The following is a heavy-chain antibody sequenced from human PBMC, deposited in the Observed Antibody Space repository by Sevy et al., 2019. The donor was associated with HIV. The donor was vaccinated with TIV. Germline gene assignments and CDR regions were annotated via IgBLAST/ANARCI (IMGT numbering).Heavy chain of an antibody. D-gene: IGHD3-22*01. V-gene: IGHV1-2*02. CDR2: INPNSGGT. CDR3: ATARDYYDSSGYYPQGFDY. CDR1: GYTFTGYY. J-gene: IGHJ4*02. Sequence: ASVKVSCKASGYTFTGYYMHWVRQAPGQGLEWMGWINPNSGGTNYAQKFQGRVTMTRDTSISTAYMELGRLGSDDTAVYYCATARDYYDSSGYYPQGFDYWGQGTLVTVSS.